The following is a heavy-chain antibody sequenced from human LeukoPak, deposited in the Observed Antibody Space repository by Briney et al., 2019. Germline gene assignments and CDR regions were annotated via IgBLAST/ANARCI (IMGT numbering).Heavy chain of an antibody. CDR1: GFTFSNYA. CDR2: TSYDGNHT. D-gene: IGHD1-14*01. CDR3: AGGLSEHDY. Sequence: GESLRLSCATSGFTFSNYALHWVRQAPGKGLEWVAVTSYDGNHTYYADSVKGRFTISRDNSKNTLYLQMNSLKVEDTAVYYCAGGLSEHDYWGQGTLVTVSS. V-gene: IGHV3-30*04. J-gene: IGHJ4*02.